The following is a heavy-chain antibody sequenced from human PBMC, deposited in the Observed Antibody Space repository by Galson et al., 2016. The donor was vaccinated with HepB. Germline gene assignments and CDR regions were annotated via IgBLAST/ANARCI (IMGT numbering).Heavy chain of an antibody. J-gene: IGHJ4*02. D-gene: IGHD1-26*01. CDR1: GGSVSSGSYY. CDR2: IYYTGST. V-gene: IGHV4-61*01. Sequence: SETLSLTCTVSGGSVSSGSYYWSWIRQPPGKGLEWIGFIYYTGSTNYNASLKSRVTISRDTSKNEYSLNLNSVTAADTAVYYCARDQNGSYLAYRGQGILVTVSS. CDR3: ARDQNGSYLAY.